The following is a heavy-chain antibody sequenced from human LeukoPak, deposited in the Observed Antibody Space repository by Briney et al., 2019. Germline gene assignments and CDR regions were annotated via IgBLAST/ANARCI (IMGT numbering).Heavy chain of an antibody. CDR3: AKVPTTVTFYYYYYGMDV. V-gene: IGHV3-30*02. CDR1: GFTFSSYG. Sequence: PGGSLRLSCAASGFTFSSYGMHWVSQAPGKGLEWVAFIRYDGSNKYYADSVKGRFTISRDNSKNTLYLQMNSLRAEDTAVYYCAKVPTTVTFYYYYYGMDVWGQGTTVTVSS. J-gene: IGHJ6*02. D-gene: IGHD4-17*01. CDR2: IRYDGSNK.